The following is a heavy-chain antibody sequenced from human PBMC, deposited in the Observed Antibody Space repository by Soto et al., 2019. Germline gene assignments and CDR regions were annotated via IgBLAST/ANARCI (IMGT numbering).Heavy chain of an antibody. CDR2: INNSGSRT. V-gene: IGHV3-23*05. CDR3: AKARTDQSGTYYPFDY. D-gene: IGHD1-26*01. J-gene: IGHJ4*02. CDR1: GFTFSSYG. Sequence: EVQLLESGGGFVQPGGSLRLSCAASGFTFSSYGMSWVRQAPGKGLEWVSSINNSGSRTYQADSVKGRFTISRDNSKNTMYLQMNSLRAKDTAVYYCAKARTDQSGTYYPFDYWGQGTLVTVSS.